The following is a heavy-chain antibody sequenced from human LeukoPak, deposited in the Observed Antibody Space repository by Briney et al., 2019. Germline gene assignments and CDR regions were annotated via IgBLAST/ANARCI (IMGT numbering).Heavy chain of an antibody. CDR3: TKASAARCIGVFCYPFDH. D-gene: IGHD2-15*01. Sequence: GGSLRLSCSASGFTFNNYSMNWVRQAPGKGLEWVSGISGSGANTHYADSVKGRFTISRDNPKNTVHLQMNRLRVEDTAVYYCTKASAARCIGVFCYPFDHWGQGTLVTVSS. CDR2: ISGSGANT. J-gene: IGHJ4*02. CDR1: GFTFNNYS. V-gene: IGHV3-23*01.